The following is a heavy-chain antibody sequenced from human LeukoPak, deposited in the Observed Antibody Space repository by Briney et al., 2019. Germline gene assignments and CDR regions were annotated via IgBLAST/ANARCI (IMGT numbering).Heavy chain of an antibody. D-gene: IGHD6-13*01. CDR2: IYYSGST. CDR3: ARVVGAAGYYYYYGMDV. V-gene: IGHV4-30-4*01. CDR1: GGSISSGDYY. Sequence: SETLSLTCTVSGGSISSGDYYWSWIRQPPGKSLEWIGYIYYSGSTYYNPSLKSRVTISVDTSKNQFSLKLSSVTAADTAVYYCARVVGAAGYYYYYGMDVWGQGTTVTVSS. J-gene: IGHJ6*02.